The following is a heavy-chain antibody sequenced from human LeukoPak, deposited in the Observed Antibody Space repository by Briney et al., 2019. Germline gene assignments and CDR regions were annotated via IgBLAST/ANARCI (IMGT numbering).Heavy chain of an antibody. Sequence: GESLKISFKGSGYSFTSYWIGWVRPMPGKGLEWMGIIYPGDSDTRYSPSFQGQVPISADKSISTAYLQWSSLKASDTAMYYCARLNDFWSGPIDYWGQGTLVTVSS. CDR1: GYSFTSYW. CDR2: IYPGDSDT. CDR3: ARLNDFWSGPIDY. D-gene: IGHD3-3*01. J-gene: IGHJ4*02. V-gene: IGHV5-51*01.